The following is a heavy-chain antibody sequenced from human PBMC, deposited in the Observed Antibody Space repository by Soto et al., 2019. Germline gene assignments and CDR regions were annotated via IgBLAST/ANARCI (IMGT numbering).Heavy chain of an antibody. Sequence: GGSLRLSCAASGFTFSDHYMDWVRQAPGKGLEWVGRTRNKANSYITEYAASVKGRFTISRDDSKNSLYLQMNSLKTEDTAVYYCARLNPYYYDSSGYYAVGVFDIWGQGTMVTVSS. CDR1: GFTFSDHY. J-gene: IGHJ3*02. D-gene: IGHD3-22*01. CDR2: TRNKANSYIT. V-gene: IGHV3-72*01. CDR3: ARLNPYYYDSSGYYAVGVFDI.